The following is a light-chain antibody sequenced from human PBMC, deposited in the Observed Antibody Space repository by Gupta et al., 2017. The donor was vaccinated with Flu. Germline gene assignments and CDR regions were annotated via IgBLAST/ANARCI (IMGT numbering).Light chain of an antibody. J-gene: IGKJ4*01. V-gene: IGKV2D-29*01. CDR1: QTLLYSDGKTY. CDR2: EVS. CDR3: RQTIQFPLT. Sequence: DIVMPQAPLSLSVTPGQPASISCKSSQTLLYSDGKTYLYWYLQKPGQPPQLLIYEVSNRCSGVPDRFSGSGSGTDFTLKISRVEAEDAGVYYFRQTIQFPLTFGGGTKVEIK.